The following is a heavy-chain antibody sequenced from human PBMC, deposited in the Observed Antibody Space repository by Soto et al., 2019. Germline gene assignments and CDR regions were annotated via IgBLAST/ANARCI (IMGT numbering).Heavy chain of an antibody. V-gene: IGHV4-34*01. CDR1: GGSLSPYY. CDR3: ARWYYDFWSGLFTHYFDP. Sequence: SETLSLTCGVYGGSLSPYYWSWIRQTPGKGLEWIAEINHSGTINYNPSLESRVTISIDTSKNQFSLKLTSVTAADTAVYYCARWYYDFWSGLFTHYFDPWGQGTQATVSS. D-gene: IGHD3-3*01. CDR2: INHSGTI. J-gene: IGHJ5*02.